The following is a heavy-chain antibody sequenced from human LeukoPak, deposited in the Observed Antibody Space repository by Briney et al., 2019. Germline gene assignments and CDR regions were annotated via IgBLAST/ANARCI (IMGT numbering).Heavy chain of an antibody. V-gene: IGHV3-30-3*01. J-gene: IGHJ3*01. D-gene: IGHD4-17*01. CDR3: VTTTVTTSYAFDV. CDR2: ISFNGNNI. Sequence: GGSLRLSCAASGFPFSTYVMHWVRQAPGKGLEWMAFISFNGNNIQYRDSLKGRFTISRDNSKNTLFLQMDSLRPEDTAVYYCVTTTVTTSYAFDVWGPGTMVTVSS. CDR1: GFPFSTYV.